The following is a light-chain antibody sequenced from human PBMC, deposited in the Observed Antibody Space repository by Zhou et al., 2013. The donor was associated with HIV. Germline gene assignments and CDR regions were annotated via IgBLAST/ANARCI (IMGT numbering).Light chain of an antibody. Sequence: EIVLTQSPATLSLTPGETATLSCRASQSVSSYLAWYQQKPGQPPRLLIYDASNRATGIPARFSGSGSGTDFTLAISSLEPEDFAVYYCQQRSNWPITFGPGTKVDIK. CDR3: QQRSNWPIT. CDR1: QSVSSY. V-gene: IGKV3-11*01. J-gene: IGKJ3*01. CDR2: DAS.